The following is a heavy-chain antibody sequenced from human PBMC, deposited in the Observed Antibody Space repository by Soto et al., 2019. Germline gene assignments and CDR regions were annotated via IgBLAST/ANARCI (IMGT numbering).Heavy chain of an antibody. CDR1: GFTFSSYA. CDR3: ARDQGYQLLRHDAFDI. CDR2: ISSSSSTI. V-gene: IGHV3-48*02. J-gene: IGHJ3*02. D-gene: IGHD2-2*01. Sequence: PGGSLRLSCAASGFTFSSYAMSWVRQAPGKGLEWVSYISSSSSTIYYADSVKGRFTISRDNAKNSLYLQMNSLRDEDTAVYYCARDQGYQLLRHDAFDIWGQGTMVTVSS.